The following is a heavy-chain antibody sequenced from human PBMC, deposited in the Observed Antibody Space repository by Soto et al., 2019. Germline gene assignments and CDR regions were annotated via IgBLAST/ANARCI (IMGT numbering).Heavy chain of an antibody. Sequence: EVQLVESGGGLVQPGGPRGPPGAAPGSPFSANWMPWVRQAPGRGRVWVSRINSDGRSTSYADSVKGRFTISRDNAKNTLYLQMNSLRAEDTAVYYCASYYGSGIYHPKYWGQGTLVTVAS. CDR3: ASYYGSGIYHPKY. V-gene: IGHV3-74*01. CDR2: INSDGRST. CDR1: GSPFSANW. D-gene: IGHD3-10*01. J-gene: IGHJ4*02.